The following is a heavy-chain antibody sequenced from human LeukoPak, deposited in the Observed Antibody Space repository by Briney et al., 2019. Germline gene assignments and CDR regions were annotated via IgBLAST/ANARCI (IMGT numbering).Heavy chain of an antibody. Sequence: ASVKVSCKASGYTFTGYYMHWVRQAPGQGLEWMGWINPNSGGTNYAQKFQGRVTMTRDTSISTAYMELSRLRSDDTAVYYCARVADDYGDYGIDYWGQGTLVTVSS. V-gene: IGHV1-2*02. D-gene: IGHD4-17*01. J-gene: IGHJ4*02. CDR2: INPNSGGT. CDR1: GYTFTGYY. CDR3: ARVADDYGDYGIDY.